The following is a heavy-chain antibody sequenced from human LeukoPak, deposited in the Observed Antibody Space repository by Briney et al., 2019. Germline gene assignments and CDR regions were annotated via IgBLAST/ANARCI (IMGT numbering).Heavy chain of an antibody. CDR3: ARVFIVPDTAMVDY. V-gene: IGHV3-21*01. J-gene: IGHJ4*02. Sequence: GGSLRLSCAASGFTFSTYNMNWVRQAPGKGLEWVSSISSSSGSIYYADSVKGRFTISRDNAKNSLYLQMNSLRAEDTAVYYCARVFIVPDTAMVDYWGQGTRVTVSS. D-gene: IGHD5-18*01. CDR1: GFTFSTYN. CDR2: ISSSSGSI.